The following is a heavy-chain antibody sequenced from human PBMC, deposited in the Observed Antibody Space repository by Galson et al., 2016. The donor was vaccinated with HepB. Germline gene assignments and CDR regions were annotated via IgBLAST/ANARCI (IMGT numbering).Heavy chain of an antibody. D-gene: IGHD3-10*01. CDR2: VDPSDSYA. J-gene: IGHJ4*02. CDR3: ARQQGSGGGGY. V-gene: IGHV5-10-1*01. CDR1: W. Sequence: WISWVRQMPGKGLEWMGRVDPSDSYANYSPSFQGHVTISADKSVSTAYLQWNSLRASDTAMYYCARQQGSGGGGYWGQGTLVTVSS.